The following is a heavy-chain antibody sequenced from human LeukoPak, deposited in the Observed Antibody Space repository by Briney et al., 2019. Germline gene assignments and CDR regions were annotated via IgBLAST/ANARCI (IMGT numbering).Heavy chain of an antibody. D-gene: IGHD2-21*02. J-gene: IGHJ6*02. CDR1: GFTFSSYG. Sequence: PGGSLRLSCAASGFTFSSYGMHWVRQAPGKGLEWVAVIWYDGSNKYYADSVKGRFTISRDNSKNTLYLQMNSLRAEDTAVYYCARGTCGGDCQEVYYYYYGMVVWGQGTTVTVSS. CDR3: ARGTCGGDCQEVYYYYYGMVV. CDR2: IWYDGSNK. V-gene: IGHV3-33*01.